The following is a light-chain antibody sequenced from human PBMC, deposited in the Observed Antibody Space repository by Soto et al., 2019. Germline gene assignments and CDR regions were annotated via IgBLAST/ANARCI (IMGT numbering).Light chain of an antibody. Sequence: DIQMTQSPSTLSASVGDRVTITCRASQSISSWLAWYQQKPGTAPKLLIYKASTLQSGVPSRFSGSGSGTEFTLTISSLQPDDSATYYCQQYNDSWTFGQGTKVEIK. CDR1: QSISSW. CDR2: KAS. CDR3: QQYNDSWT. V-gene: IGKV1-5*03. J-gene: IGKJ1*01.